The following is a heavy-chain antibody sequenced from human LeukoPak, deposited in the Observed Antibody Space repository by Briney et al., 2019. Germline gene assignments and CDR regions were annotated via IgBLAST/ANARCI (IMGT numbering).Heavy chain of an antibody. CDR2: IIPIFGTA. D-gene: IGHD3-22*01. CDR3: ARDRGGYYYDSSGYPYYFDY. CDR1: GGTFSSYA. Sequence: SVKVSCKASGGTFSSYAISWVRQAPGQGLEWMGGIIPIFGTANYAQKFQGRVTITADESTSTAYMELSSLRSEYTAVYYCARDRGGYYYDSSGYPYYFDYWGQGTLVTVSS. J-gene: IGHJ4*02. V-gene: IGHV1-69*13.